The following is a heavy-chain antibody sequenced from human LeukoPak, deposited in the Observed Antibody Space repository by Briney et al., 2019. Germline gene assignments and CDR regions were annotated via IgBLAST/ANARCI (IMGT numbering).Heavy chain of an antibody. CDR3: ARSFVTASTDAFDI. Sequence: ASVKVSCKASGYTFTNYGISWVRQAPGQGLEWVGWISAYNGNTNYAQKLQGRVTMTTDTSTSTAYMELRSLRSDDTAVYYCARSFVTASTDAFDIRGQGTMVTVSS. CDR2: ISAYNGNT. CDR1: GYTFTNYG. V-gene: IGHV1-18*01. D-gene: IGHD5-18*01. J-gene: IGHJ3*02.